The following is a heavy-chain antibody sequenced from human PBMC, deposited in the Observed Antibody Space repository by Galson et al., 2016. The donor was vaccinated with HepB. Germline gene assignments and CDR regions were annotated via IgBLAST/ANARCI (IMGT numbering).Heavy chain of an antibody. CDR2: IRADNGDT. Sequence: SVKVSCKASGYTFTSYAISWVRQAPGQGLEWMGWIRADNGDTNYAQKFQGRVTMTTDTSTNTAYMELRSLRSDDTAVYYCARDQAWSLTWGQGTLVTVSS. J-gene: IGHJ4*02. CDR3: ARDQAWSLT. CDR1: GYTFTSYA. D-gene: IGHD2-8*02. V-gene: IGHV1-18*04.